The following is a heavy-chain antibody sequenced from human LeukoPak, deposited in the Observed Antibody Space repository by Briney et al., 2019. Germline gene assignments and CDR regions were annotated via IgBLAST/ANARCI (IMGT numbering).Heavy chain of an antibody. D-gene: IGHD3-16*01. J-gene: IGHJ5*01. CDR2: TSASGNNP. V-gene: IGHV3-23*01. Sequence: GGSLRLSCAASGFTFSSYSMLWVRPAPGKELAWVAVTSASGNNPRYADSVKGRFTISRDNSKNTLYLQMDSLRAEDTAIYYGAKWGTAGGPNWFDSWGQGTLVTVSS. CDR3: AKWGTAGGPNWFDS. CDR1: GFTFSSYS.